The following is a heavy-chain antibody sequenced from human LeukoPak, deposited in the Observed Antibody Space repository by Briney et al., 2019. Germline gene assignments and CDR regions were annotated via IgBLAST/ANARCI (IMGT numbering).Heavy chain of an antibody. V-gene: IGHV3-30*03. CDR1: GLTFSRFW. CDR2: ISYDGSNK. CDR3: ARDPAKFWSGHDY. Sequence: GGSLRLSCAASGLTFSRFWMTWVRQAPGKGLEWVAVISYDGSNKYYADSVKGRFTISRDNSKNTLYVQMNSLRAEDTAVYYCARDPAKFWSGHDYWGQGTLVTVSS. D-gene: IGHD3-3*01. J-gene: IGHJ4*02.